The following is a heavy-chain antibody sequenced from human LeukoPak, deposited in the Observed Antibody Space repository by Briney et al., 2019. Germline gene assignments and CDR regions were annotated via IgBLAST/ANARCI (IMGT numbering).Heavy chain of an antibody. CDR1: GDSVSINGVA. J-gene: IGHJ4*02. V-gene: IGHV6-1*01. Sequence: SQTLSLTCVISGDSVSINGVAWNWVRQSPSRGLEWLGRTYYGSKWSNDYALSVKSRITINPDTSKNQFSLQLNSVNPEETAVYYCTRGRNSAFDYWGQGTLVTVSS. CDR3: TRGRNSAFDY. D-gene: IGHD1-14*01. CDR2: TYYGSKWSN.